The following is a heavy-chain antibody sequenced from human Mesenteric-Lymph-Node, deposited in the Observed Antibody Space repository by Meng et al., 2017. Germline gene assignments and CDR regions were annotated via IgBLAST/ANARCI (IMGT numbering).Heavy chain of an antibody. D-gene: IGHD2-15*01. CDR3: ARDRGYCSSGSCWLAY. J-gene: IGHJ4*02. CDR1: GFTVSSNY. Sequence: GGSLRLSCAASGFTVSSNYMSWVRQAPGKGLEWVSVIYTGGSTYYADSVKGRFTISRDNSKNTLYLQMNSLRAEDTAVYYCARDRGYCSSGSCWLAYWGQGTLVTVSS. V-gene: IGHV3-66*02. CDR2: IYTGGST.